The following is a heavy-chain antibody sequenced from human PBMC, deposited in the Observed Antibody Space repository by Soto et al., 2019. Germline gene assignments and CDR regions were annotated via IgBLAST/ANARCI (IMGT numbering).Heavy chain of an antibody. V-gene: IGHV4-38-2*01. CDR3: ASEGKLDYFSYGLDG. Sequence: SEPLSLTCAVSGYSISSGYYWGWIRQPPGKGLEWIGSIYHSGSTYYNPSLKSRVAISVDTSKNQISLNLSSVTAADTAVYYCASEGKLDYFSYGLDGSDQRTTVSV. CDR1: GYSISSGYY. D-gene: IGHD6-13*01. CDR2: IYHSGST. J-gene: IGHJ6*02.